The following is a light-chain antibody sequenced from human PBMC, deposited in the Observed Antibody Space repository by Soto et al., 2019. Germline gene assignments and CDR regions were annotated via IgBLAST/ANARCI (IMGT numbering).Light chain of an antibody. CDR2: DAS. Sequence: IVLTHSPATLSLSPWERATLSCRASQSVSSYLAWYQQKPGQAPRLLIYDASNRATGIPARFSGRGFGTDFTLTISSLEPEDFAIYYCQHRSNWPLITLGQGTRLEIK. V-gene: IGKV3-11*01. CDR1: QSVSSY. J-gene: IGKJ5*01. CDR3: QHRSNWPLIT.